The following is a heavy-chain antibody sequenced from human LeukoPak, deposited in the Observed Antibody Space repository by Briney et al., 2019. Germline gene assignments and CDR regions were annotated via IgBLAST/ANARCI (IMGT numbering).Heavy chain of an antibody. CDR1: GFTFSSYA. V-gene: IGHV3-33*08. D-gene: IGHD3-16*01. CDR3: ARMGDAFDY. Sequence: GGSLRLSCAASGFTFSSYAMHWVRQAPGMGLEWVAVIWYDGSNKYYADSVKGRFTISRDNSKNTVYLQMNGLRVEDTAVYYCARMGDAFDYWGQGTLVIVSS. J-gene: IGHJ4*02. CDR2: IWYDGSNK.